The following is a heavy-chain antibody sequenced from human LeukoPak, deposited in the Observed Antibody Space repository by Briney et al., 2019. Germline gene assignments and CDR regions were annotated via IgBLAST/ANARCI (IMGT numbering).Heavy chain of an antibody. J-gene: IGHJ6*02. CDR2: ISSSGSTI. D-gene: IGHD5-18*01. V-gene: IGHV3-48*03. CDR1: GFTFSSYE. CDR3: AREVLVYSYGDYYYYGMDV. Sequence: GGSLRLSCAASGFTFSSYEMNWVRQAPGEGLEWVSYISSSGSTIYYADSVKGRFTISRDNAKNSLYLQMNSLRAEDTAVYYCAREVLVYSYGDYYYYGMDVWGQGTTVTVSS.